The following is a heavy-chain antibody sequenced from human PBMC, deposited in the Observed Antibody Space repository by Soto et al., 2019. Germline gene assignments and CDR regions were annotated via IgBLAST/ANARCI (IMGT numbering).Heavy chain of an antibody. V-gene: IGHV4-59*08. CDR2: IYYSGTT. J-gene: IGHJ2*01. CDR3: AEDGIRDDLPVSAFLLNRSSDL. Sequence: PGKGLEWMCYIYYSGTTTNYNPSLKSRVTLSVDTSKNQFSLKLSSVTAADTFFFFQAEDGIRDDLPVSAFLLNRSSDL. D-gene: IGHD2-15*01.